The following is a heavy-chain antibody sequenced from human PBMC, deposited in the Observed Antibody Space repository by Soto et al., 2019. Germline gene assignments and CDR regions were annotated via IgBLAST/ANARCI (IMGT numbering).Heavy chain of an antibody. CDR2: IYYSGST. CDR1: GGSISSYC. D-gene: IGHD1-26*01. V-gene: IGHV4-59*01. CDR3: ARGEYYYYMDV. J-gene: IGHJ6*03. Sequence: PSETLSLTCTVSGGSISSYCWSWIRQPPGKGLEWIGYIYYSGSTNYNPSLKSGVTISVDTSKNQFSLRLSSVTAADTAVYYCARGEYYYYMDVWGKGTTVTVSS.